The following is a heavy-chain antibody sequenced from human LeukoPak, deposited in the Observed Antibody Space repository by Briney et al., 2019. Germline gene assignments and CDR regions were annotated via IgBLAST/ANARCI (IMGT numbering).Heavy chain of an antibody. CDR1: GFTFSLYG. D-gene: IGHD5-18*01. CDR2: ISYDGSNK. V-gene: IGHV3-30*18. Sequence: PGGSLRLSCAASGFTFSLYGMHWARQAPGKGLDWVALISYDGSNKYYADSVKGRFTISRDNSKNTLYLQMNSLRGEDTAVYYCAKDPTYTATGTFDYWGQGTLVTVSS. J-gene: IGHJ4*02. CDR3: AKDPTYTATGTFDY.